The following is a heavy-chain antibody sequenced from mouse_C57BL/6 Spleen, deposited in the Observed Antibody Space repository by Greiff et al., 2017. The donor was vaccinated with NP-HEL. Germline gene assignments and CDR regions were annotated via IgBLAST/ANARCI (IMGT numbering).Heavy chain of an antibody. D-gene: IGHD4-1*01. V-gene: IGHV5-4*01. CDR3: ARDWDGGGYFDA. J-gene: IGHJ1*03. CDR1: GFTFSSYA. Sequence: EVHLVESGGGLVKPGGSLKLSCAASGFTFSSYAMSWVRQTPEKRLEWVATISDGGSYTYYPDNVKGRFTISRDNAKNNLYLQMSHLKSEDTAMYYCARDWDGGGYFDAWGTGTTVTVSS. CDR2: ISDGGSYT.